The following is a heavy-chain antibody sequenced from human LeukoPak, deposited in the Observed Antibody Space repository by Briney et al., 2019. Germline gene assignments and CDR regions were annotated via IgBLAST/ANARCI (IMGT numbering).Heavy chain of an antibody. CDR3: ARDRAPFGFDY. D-gene: IGHD3-16*01. J-gene: IGHJ4*02. V-gene: IGHV3-23*01. CDR1: GFTFSSYA. CDR2: ISGSGSNT. Sequence: GGSLRLSCAASGFTFSSYAMSWARQAPGKGLEWISAISGSGSNTFYADSVKGRFTISRDNSKNTLYLQMNSLRADDTAVYYCARDRAPFGFDYWGRGTLVTVSS.